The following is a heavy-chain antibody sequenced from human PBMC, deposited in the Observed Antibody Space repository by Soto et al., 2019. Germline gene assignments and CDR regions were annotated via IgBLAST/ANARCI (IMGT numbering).Heavy chain of an antibody. J-gene: IGHJ6*03. D-gene: IGHD3-9*01. CDR3: ARVGVLRYFDWLLYISRSGYYYYMDV. Sequence: GGSLRLSCAASGFTFSSYWMSWVRQAPGKGLEWVANIKQDGSEKYYVDSVKGRFTISRDNAKNSLYLQMNSLRAEDTAVYYCARVGVLRYFDWLLYISRSGYYYYMDVWGKGTTVTVSS. CDR1: GFTFSSYW. CDR2: IKQDGSEK. V-gene: IGHV3-7*01.